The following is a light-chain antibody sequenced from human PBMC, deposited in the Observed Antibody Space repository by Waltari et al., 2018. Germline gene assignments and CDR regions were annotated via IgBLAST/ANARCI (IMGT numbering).Light chain of an antibody. CDR3: QQYSSFST. Sequence: DIQMTQSPSMLSPPVGDRVTITCRASQTIRGWLAWYQLKPGLAPKLLIYDASNLGGGVPSRFSGSGFGTNFTLTISSLQPDDFATYYCQQYSSFSTFGLGTKV. J-gene: IGKJ1*01. V-gene: IGKV1-5*01. CDR1: QTIRGW. CDR2: DAS.